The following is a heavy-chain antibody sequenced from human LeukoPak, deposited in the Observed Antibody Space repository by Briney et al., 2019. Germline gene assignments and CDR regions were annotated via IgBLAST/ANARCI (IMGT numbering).Heavy chain of an antibody. V-gene: IGHV4-38-2*01. CDR2: MYHSGST. Sequence: SETLSLTCAVSGGSISSAYYWGWIRQPPGKGLEWIGTMYHSGSTNYNPSLKSRVTISVDTSKNQFSLKLSSVTAADTAVYFCARGFRGDNFDYWGQGTLVTVSS. CDR3: ARGFRGDNFDY. D-gene: IGHD7-27*01. J-gene: IGHJ4*02. CDR1: GGSISSAYY.